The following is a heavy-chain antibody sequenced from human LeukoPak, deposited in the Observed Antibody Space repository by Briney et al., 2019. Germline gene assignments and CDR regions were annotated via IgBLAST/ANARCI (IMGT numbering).Heavy chain of an antibody. CDR2: ISAYNGNT. J-gene: IGHJ4*02. V-gene: IGHV1-18*01. D-gene: IGHD3-16*02. CDR3: ARDSGMITFGGVIVNSH. Sequence: ASVKVSCKASGYTFTSYGISWVRQAPGQGLEWMGWISAYNGNTNYAQKLQGRVTMTTDTSTSTAYMELRSLRSDDTAVYYCARDSGMITFGGVIVNSHWGQGTLVTVSS. CDR1: GYTFTSYG.